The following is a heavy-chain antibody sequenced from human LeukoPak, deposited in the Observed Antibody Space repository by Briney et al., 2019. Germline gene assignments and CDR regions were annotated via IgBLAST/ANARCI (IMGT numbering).Heavy chain of an antibody. CDR1: GFTFSSYG. Sequence: GGSLRLSCAASGFTFSSYGMSWVRQAPGKGLEWVSAISGSGGSTYYADSVKGRFTISRDNSKNTLYLQMNSLRAEDTAVYYCAKDRVMITFGGDYYFDYWGQGTLVTVSS. CDR2: ISGSGGST. J-gene: IGHJ4*02. CDR3: AKDRVMITFGGDYYFDY. V-gene: IGHV3-23*01. D-gene: IGHD3-16*01.